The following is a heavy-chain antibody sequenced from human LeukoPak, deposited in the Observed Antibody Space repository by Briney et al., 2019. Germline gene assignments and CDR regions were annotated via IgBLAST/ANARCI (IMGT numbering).Heavy chain of an antibody. CDR3: ARAAQVTGRPNLGGHFDY. CDR2: ISSSGGST. D-gene: IGHD6-6*01. Sequence: GGSLRLSCAASEFTFSSFAMSWVRQPPGKGLEWVSTISSSGGSTFYAESAKGRFTISRDNNENTLYLQMNSLRVEDTAVYYCARAAQVTGRPNLGGHFDYWGQGTLVTVSS. J-gene: IGHJ4*02. CDR1: EFTFSSFA. V-gene: IGHV3-23*01.